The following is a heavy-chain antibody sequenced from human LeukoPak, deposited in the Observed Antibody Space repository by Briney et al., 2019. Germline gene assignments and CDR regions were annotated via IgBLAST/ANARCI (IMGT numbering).Heavy chain of an antibody. CDR3: ARDFYPATVTTYYGMDV. CDR1: GDSVSSNSAA. Sequence: SQTLSLTFAISGDSVSSNSAAWNWIRQSPSRGLEWLGRTYYRSKWYNDYAVSVKSRITINPDTSKDQFSLQLNSVTPEDTAVYYCARDFYPATVTTYYGMDVWGQGTTVTVSS. CDR2: TYYRSKWYN. J-gene: IGHJ6*02. D-gene: IGHD4-17*01. V-gene: IGHV6-1*01.